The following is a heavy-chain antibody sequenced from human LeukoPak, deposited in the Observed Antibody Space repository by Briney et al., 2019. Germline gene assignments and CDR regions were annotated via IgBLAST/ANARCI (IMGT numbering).Heavy chain of an antibody. CDR3: VKVLVTYTVDV. CDR1: GFIFSSYD. J-gene: IGHJ6*02. Sequence: GGSLRLSCAAPGFIFSSYDMHWARQAPGKGLEWVALISSDGTNKYYADAVKGRFTISRDNSKNTLYLQMNSLRGEDTAVYYCVKVLVTYTVDVWGQGTTVTVSS. CDR2: ISSDGTNK. V-gene: IGHV3-30*18. D-gene: IGHD1-1*01.